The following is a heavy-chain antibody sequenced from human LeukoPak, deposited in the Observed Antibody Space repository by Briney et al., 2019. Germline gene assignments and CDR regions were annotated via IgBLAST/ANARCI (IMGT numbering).Heavy chain of an antibody. CDR2: IHSSGGS. Sequence: PSETLSLTCTVSGASISNYYWSWIRQTPQQGQEWMRHIHSSGGSSYYPSLKSRLTPAIDTSRNQLSLKLPSVTAADTAVYFCARLGSYHDFWGQGALVTVSS. D-gene: IGHD1-26*01. V-gene: IGHV4-4*09. CDR1: GASISNYY. J-gene: IGHJ4*02. CDR3: ARLGSYHDF.